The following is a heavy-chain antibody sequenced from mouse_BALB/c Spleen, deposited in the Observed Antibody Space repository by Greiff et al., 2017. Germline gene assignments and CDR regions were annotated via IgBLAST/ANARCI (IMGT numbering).Heavy chain of an antibody. V-gene: IGHV5-17*02. Sequence: EVKVVESGGGLVQPGGSRKLSCAASGFTFSSFGMHWVRQAPEKGLEWVAYISSGSSTIYYADTVKGRFTISRDNPKNTLFLQMTSLRSEDTAMYYCARSGLRESWFAYWGQGTLVTVSA. J-gene: IGHJ3*01. D-gene: IGHD1-1*01. CDR1: GFTFSSFG. CDR3: ARSGLRESWFAY. CDR2: ISSGSSTI.